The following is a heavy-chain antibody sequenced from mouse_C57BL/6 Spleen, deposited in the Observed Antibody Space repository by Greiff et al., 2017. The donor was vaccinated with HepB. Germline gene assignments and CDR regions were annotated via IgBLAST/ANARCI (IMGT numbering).Heavy chain of an antibody. CDR2: VSYSGST. CDR1: GYSITSGYD. D-gene: IGHD2-1*01. J-gene: IGHJ3*01. Sequence: VQLKESGPGMVKPSQSLSLTCTVTGYSITSGYDWHWIRHFPGNKLEWMGYVSYSGSTNYNPSLKSRISITHDTSKNHFFLKLNSVTTEDTATYYCARRGNYFSWFAYWGQGTLVTVSA. CDR3: ARRGNYFSWFAY. V-gene: IGHV3-1*01.